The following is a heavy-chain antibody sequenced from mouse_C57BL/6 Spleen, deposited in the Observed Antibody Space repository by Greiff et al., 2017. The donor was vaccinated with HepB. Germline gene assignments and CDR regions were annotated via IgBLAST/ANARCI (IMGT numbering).Heavy chain of an antibody. V-gene: IGHV1-4*01. Sequence: VQLQQSGAELARPGASVKMSCKASGYTFTSYTMHWVKQRPGQGLEWIGYINPSSGYTKYNQKFKDKATLTADKSASTAYMQLISLTSEDSAVYYCARWDPTVKGAWLAYWGQGTLVTVAA. J-gene: IGHJ3*01. D-gene: IGHD1-1*01. CDR2: INPSSGYT. CDR1: GYTFTSYT. CDR3: ARWDPTVKGAWLAY.